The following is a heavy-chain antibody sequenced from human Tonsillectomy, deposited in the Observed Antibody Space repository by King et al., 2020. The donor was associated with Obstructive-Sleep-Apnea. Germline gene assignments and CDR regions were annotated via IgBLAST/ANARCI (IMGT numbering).Heavy chain of an antibody. Sequence: VQLVESGAEVKKPGASLKVSCGASGYIFTDYYMHWVRQAPGQGLEWMGWINPNSGGTNYAQKFQGRVTMTRDTSISTAYMELSSLTSDDTAVYYCAGDPSLGDANTIRSNYFDYWGQGTLVTVSS. J-gene: IGHJ4*02. V-gene: IGHV1-2*02. CDR2: INPNSGGT. D-gene: IGHD1-26*01. CDR3: AGDPSLGDANTIRSNYFDY. CDR1: GYIFTDYY.